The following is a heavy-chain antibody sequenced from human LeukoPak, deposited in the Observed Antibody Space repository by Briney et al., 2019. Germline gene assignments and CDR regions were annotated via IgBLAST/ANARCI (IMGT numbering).Heavy chain of an antibody. V-gene: IGHV3-21*01. CDR1: GFTFSSYS. Sequence: GGSLRLSCAASGFTFSSYSMNWVRQAPGKGLEWVSSISSSSSYIYYADSMKGRFTISRDNAKNSLYLQMNSLRAEDTAVYYCARDGYWYSSSSVFDYWGQGTLVTVSS. CDR2: ISSSSSYI. J-gene: IGHJ4*02. D-gene: IGHD6-6*01. CDR3: ARDGYWYSSSSVFDY.